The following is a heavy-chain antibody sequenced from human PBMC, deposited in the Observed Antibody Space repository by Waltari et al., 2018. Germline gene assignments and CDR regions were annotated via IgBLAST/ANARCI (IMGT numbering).Heavy chain of an antibody. J-gene: IGHJ4*02. CDR2: LDPENGDT. Sequence: EAQLIQSGAEVKKPGATMRISCKASGYTFIDYYMHWVRQAPGKGLEWVARLDPENGDTDFADNFQGRVTVTADTSTDTVYMELSSLTSDDTAVYYCSNSMSGPRVQWGQGTLITVSS. V-gene: IGHV1-69-2*01. CDR3: SNSMSGPRVQ. D-gene: IGHD3-3*01. CDR1: GYTFIDYY.